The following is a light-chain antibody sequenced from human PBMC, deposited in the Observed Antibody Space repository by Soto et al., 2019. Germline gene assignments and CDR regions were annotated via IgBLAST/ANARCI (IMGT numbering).Light chain of an antibody. Sequence: EIVMTQSPATLSVSPGERATLSCRGSQSVYSNLAWYQQKTGQVPRLLIYGASNRATGIPARFSGSGSGTEFTLAISSLQSEDLAVYYCQQYSRLPLTFCAGTKVEIK. V-gene: IGKV3-15*01. CDR1: QSVYSN. CDR3: QQYSRLPLT. J-gene: IGKJ4*01. CDR2: GAS.